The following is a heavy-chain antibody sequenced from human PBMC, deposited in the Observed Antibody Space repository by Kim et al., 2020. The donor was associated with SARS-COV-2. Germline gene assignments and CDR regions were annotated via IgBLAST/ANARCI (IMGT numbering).Heavy chain of an antibody. CDR2: ISWNSGSI. Sequence: GGSLRLSCAASGFTFDDYAMHWVRQAPGKGLEWVSGISWNSGSIGYADSVKGRFTISRDNAKNSLYLQMNSLRAEDTALYYCAKDSFDYWGQGTLVTVSS. J-gene: IGHJ4*02. V-gene: IGHV3-9*01. CDR3: AKDSFDY. CDR1: GFTFDDYA.